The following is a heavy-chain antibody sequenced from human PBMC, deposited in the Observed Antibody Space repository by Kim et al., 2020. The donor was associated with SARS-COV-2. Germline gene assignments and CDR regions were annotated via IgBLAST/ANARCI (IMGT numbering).Heavy chain of an antibody. D-gene: IGHD5-12*01. Sequence: SETLSLTCTVSGGSISSSSYYWGWIRQPPGKGLEWIGSIYYSGSTYYNPSLKSRVTISVDTSKNQFSLKLSSVTAADTAVYYCARHGGSGYDWRGFDYWGQGTLVTVSS. CDR2: IYYSGST. V-gene: IGHV4-39*01. CDR1: GGSISSSSYY. CDR3: ARHGGSGYDWRGFDY. J-gene: IGHJ4*02.